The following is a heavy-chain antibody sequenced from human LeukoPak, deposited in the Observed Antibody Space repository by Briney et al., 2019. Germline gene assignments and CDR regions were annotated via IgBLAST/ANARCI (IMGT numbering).Heavy chain of an antibody. Sequence: GGSLRLSCAASGFTVSSNYMSWVRQAPGKGLEWVSVIYSGGSTYYADSVKGRFTISRGNSKSTLYLQMNSLRAEDTAVYYCARDIRYSSSSALYHYYGMDVWGQGTTVTVSS. CDR2: IYSGGST. V-gene: IGHV3-53*01. CDR1: GFTVSSNY. CDR3: ARDIRYSSSSALYHYYGMDV. D-gene: IGHD6-13*01. J-gene: IGHJ6*02.